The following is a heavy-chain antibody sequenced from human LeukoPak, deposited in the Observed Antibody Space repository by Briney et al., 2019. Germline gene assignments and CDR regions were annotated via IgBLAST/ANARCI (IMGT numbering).Heavy chain of an antibody. Sequence: PSGTLSLTCAVSGGSVTSTNWWTWVRQPSGKGLEWIGEVHLDGRTNYNPSLTGRLTMSVDLYENHISLKLTSVTAADTAVYYCAREGGFYRPLDYSGQGTLVTVSS. D-gene: IGHD3-3*01. CDR1: GGSVTSTNW. CDR2: VHLDGRT. J-gene: IGHJ4*02. CDR3: AREGGFYRPLDY. V-gene: IGHV4-4*02.